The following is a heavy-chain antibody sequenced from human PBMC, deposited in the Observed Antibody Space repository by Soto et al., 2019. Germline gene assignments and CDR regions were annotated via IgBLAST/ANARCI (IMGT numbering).Heavy chain of an antibody. D-gene: IGHD3-10*01. CDR1: GYTFTSYG. V-gene: IGHV1-18*01. J-gene: IGHJ5*02. CDR2: ISAYNGNT. CDR3: ARDGDLWFGELLSWFDP. Sequence: ASVKVSCKASGYTFTSYGISWVRQAPGQGLEWMGWISAYNGNTNYAQKLQGRVTMTTDTSTSTACMELRSLRSDDTAVYYCARDGDLWFGELLSWFDPWGQGTLVTVSS.